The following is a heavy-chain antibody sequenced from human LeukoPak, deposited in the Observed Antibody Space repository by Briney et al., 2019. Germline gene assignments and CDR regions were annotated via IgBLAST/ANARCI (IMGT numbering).Heavy chain of an antibody. CDR2: INHSGST. CDR3: ATSEVGATIFDY. J-gene: IGHJ4*02. D-gene: IGHD1-26*01. V-gene: IGHV4-34*01. Sequence: SETLSLTCAVYGGSFSGYYWSWIRQPPGKGLEWIGEINHSGSTNYNPSLKSRVTISVDTSKNQFSLKLSSVTAADTAVYYCATSEVGATIFDYWGQGTLVTVSS. CDR1: GGSFSGYY.